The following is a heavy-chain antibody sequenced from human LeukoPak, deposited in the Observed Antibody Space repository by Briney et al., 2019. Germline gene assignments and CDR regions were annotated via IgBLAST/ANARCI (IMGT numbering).Heavy chain of an antibody. CDR3: ARVVVIKPNYYYYMDV. D-gene: IGHD3-3*01. CDR2: IYSGGST. CDR1: GFTVSSNY. J-gene: IGHJ6*03. V-gene: IGHV3-53*01. Sequence: GGSLRLSCAASGFTVSSNYMSWVRQAPGKALEWVSVIYSGGSTYYADSVKGRFTISRDNSKNTLYLQMNSLRAEDTAVYYCARVVVIKPNYYYYMDVWGKGTTVTVSS.